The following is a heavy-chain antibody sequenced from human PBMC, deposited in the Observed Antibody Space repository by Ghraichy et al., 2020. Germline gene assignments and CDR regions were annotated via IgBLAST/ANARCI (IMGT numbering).Heavy chain of an antibody. J-gene: IGHJ4*02. Sequence: GGSLRLSCAASGFTFSTYPMSWVRQAPGKGLEWVSGISGSLGSTYYADSVKGRFTISRDNSKKTLYLQMNSLRVEDTGVYYCAKVAVAAIRTPEIHFDSWGQGTRVTVSS. CDR1: GFTFSTYP. CDR3: AKVAVAAIRTPEIHFDS. CDR2: ISGSLGST. V-gene: IGHV3-23*01. D-gene: IGHD6-19*01.